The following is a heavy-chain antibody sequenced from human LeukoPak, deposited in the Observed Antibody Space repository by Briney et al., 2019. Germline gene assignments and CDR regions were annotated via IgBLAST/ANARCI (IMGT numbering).Heavy chain of an antibody. Sequence: GGSLTLSCAVSRLTVSINYMSWVRQAPGGGLEWVSFIYSGGSTYYADSVKGKFTISRDNSKNTLYLQMNSLRAEDTAVYYCAGTDYGDYSTGYYGMDVWGQGTTVTVSS. D-gene: IGHD4-17*01. V-gene: IGHV3-66*01. CDR1: RLTVSINY. J-gene: IGHJ6*02. CDR3: AGTDYGDYSTGYYGMDV. CDR2: IYSGGST.